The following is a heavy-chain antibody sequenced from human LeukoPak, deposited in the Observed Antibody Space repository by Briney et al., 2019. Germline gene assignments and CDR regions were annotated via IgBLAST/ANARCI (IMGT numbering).Heavy chain of an antibody. Sequence: SETLSLTCAVYGGSFSGYYWSWIRQPPGKGLEWIGEINHSGSTNYNPSLKSRVTISVDTSKNQFSLKLSSVTAADTAVYYCAREARGYSGFRLDYWGQGTLVTVSS. CDR3: AREARGYSGFRLDY. D-gene: IGHD5-12*01. J-gene: IGHJ4*02. CDR1: GGSFSGYY. V-gene: IGHV4-34*01. CDR2: INHSGST.